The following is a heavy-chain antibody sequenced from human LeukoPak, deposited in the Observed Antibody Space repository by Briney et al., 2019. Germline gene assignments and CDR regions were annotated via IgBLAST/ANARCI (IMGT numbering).Heavy chain of an antibody. CDR1: VYTFTSYG. V-gene: IGHV1-18*01. CDR2: ISAYNGNT. D-gene: IGHD3-10*01. CDR3: AREKDYYGSGSYLN. Sequence: GASVNVSFKASVYTFTSYGISWVRQAPGQGLEWMGWISAYNGNTNYAQRLQGRVTMTTDTSTSTAYMELRSLRSDDTAVYYCAREKDYYGSGSYLNWGQGTLVTVSS. J-gene: IGHJ4*02.